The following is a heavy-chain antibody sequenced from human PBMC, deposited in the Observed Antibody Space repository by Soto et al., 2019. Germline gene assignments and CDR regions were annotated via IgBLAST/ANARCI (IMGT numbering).Heavy chain of an antibody. V-gene: IGHV5-51*01. Sequence: GESLKISCKGSGYSFTSYWIGWVRQMPGKGLEWMGIIYPGDSDTRYSPSLQGQVTISADKSISTAYLQWSSLKASDTAMYYCARHEILVVAATPYYYYYYMDVWGKGTTVTVSS. CDR3: ARHEILVVAATPYYYYYYMDV. D-gene: IGHD2-15*01. J-gene: IGHJ6*03. CDR2: IYPGDSDT. CDR1: GYSFTSYW.